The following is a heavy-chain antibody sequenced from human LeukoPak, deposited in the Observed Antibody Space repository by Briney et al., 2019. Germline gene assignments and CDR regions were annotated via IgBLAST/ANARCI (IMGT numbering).Heavy chain of an antibody. V-gene: IGHV4-34*01. D-gene: IGHD3-9*01. J-gene: IGHJ4*02. CDR3: ARLGSVDYDILTGYYNRGEIDY. Sequence: SDTLSLTCAVYGGSFSGYYWSWIRQPPGKGLEWIGEINHSGSTNYNPSLKSRVTISVDTSKNQFSLKLSSVTAADTAVYYCARLGSVDYDILTGYYNRGEIDYWGQGTLVTVSS. CDR1: GGSFSGYY. CDR2: INHSGST.